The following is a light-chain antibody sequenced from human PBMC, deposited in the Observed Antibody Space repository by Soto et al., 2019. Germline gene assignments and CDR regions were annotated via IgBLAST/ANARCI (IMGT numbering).Light chain of an antibody. CDR1: QSISSY. V-gene: IGKV1-39*01. CDR3: QQSYGTPPWT. CDR2: AAS. Sequence: DLQLTQSPSSLSASVGDRVTITCRASQSISSYLNWYQQKPGKAPKLLIYAASSLQSGVPSRFSGSGSGTDFTLTISSLQPEDFATYYCQQSYGTPPWTFGQGTKVDIK. J-gene: IGKJ1*01.